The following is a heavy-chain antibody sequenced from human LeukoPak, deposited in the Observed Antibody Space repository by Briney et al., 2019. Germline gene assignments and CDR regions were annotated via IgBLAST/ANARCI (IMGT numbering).Heavy chain of an antibody. V-gene: IGHV3-7*01. CDR1: GFTFSSYW. D-gene: IGHD5-12*01. J-gene: IGHJ6*02. CDR3: AREGGYLYYYYYGMDV. Sequence: GGSQRLSCAASGFTFSSYWMSWVRQAPGKGLEWVANIKQDGSEKYYVDSVKGRFTISRDNAKNSLYLQMNSLRAEDTAVYYCAREGGYLYYYYYGMDVWGQGTTVTVSS. CDR2: IKQDGSEK.